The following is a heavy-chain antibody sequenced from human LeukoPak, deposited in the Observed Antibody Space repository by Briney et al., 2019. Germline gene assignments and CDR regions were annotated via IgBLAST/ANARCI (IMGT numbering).Heavy chain of an antibody. CDR3: ARQMQSHGNFDS. J-gene: IGHJ4*02. CDR2: LGIAGDT. Sequence: GGSLRLSCAASGFTVSSYAMHWVRQPIGKGLEWVSALGIAGDTFYPGSVKGRFTISRENARNSLYLQMNSLRAEDTAMYYCARQMQSHGNFDSWGQGTLVTVSS. CDR1: GFTVSSYA. D-gene: IGHD1-26*01. V-gene: IGHV3-13*01.